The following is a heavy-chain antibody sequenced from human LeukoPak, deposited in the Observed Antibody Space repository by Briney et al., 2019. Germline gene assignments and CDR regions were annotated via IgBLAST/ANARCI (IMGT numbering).Heavy chain of an antibody. CDR1: GFTFSSYG. D-gene: IGHD3-22*01. V-gene: IGHV3-23*01. CDR3: AKLAARSYYDSSGTYFDY. CDR2: ISGSGGST. J-gene: IGHJ4*02. Sequence: GGSLRLSCAASGFTFSSYGMSWVRQAPGKGLEGVSAISGSGGSTYYADSVKGRFTISRDNSKNTLYLQMNSLRAEDTAVYYCAKLAARSYYDSSGTYFDYWGQGTLVTVSS.